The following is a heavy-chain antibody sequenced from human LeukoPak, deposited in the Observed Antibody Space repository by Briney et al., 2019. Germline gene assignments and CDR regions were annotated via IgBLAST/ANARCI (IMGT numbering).Heavy chain of an antibody. Sequence: SVKVSCKASGGTFLSYAISWVRQAPGQGLEWMGGIIPIFGTANYAQKFQGRVTITTDESTSTAYMELSSLRSEDTAVYYCASSSLGSGISFDPWGQGTLVTVSS. D-gene: IGHD3-10*01. CDR3: ASSSLGSGISFDP. CDR1: GGTFLSYA. CDR2: IIPIFGTA. V-gene: IGHV1-69*05. J-gene: IGHJ5*02.